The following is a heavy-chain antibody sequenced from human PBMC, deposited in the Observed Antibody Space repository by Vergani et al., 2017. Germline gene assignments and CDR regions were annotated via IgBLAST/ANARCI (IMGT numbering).Heavy chain of an antibody. CDR3: ARAKVRPAAILNEPDY. Sequence: EVQLVESGGGLVKPGGSLRLSCAASGFTFSSYSMNWVRQAPGKGLEWVSSISSSSSYIYYADSGKGRFTISRDNAKNSLYLKMNSLRAEDTAVYYCARAKVRPAAILNEPDYWGQGTLVTVSS. CDR1: GFTFSSYS. J-gene: IGHJ4*02. CDR2: ISSSSSYI. V-gene: IGHV3-21*01. D-gene: IGHD2-2*01.